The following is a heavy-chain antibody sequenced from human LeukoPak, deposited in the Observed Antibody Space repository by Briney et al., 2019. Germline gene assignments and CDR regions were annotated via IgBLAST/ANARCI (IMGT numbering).Heavy chain of an antibody. Sequence: SETLSLTCTVSGGSISSYYWSWIRQPPGKGLEWIGYIYYSGSTNYNPSLKSRVTISVDTSKNQFSLKLSSVTAADTAVYYCARDTGGGAFDIWGQGTMVTVSS. D-gene: IGHD1-26*01. CDR2: IYYSGST. CDR1: GGSISSYY. V-gene: IGHV4-59*01. CDR3: ARDTGGGAFDI. J-gene: IGHJ3*02.